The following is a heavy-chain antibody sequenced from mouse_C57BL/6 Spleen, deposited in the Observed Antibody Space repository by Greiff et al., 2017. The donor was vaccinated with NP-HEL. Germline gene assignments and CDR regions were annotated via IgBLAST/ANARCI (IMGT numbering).Heavy chain of an antibody. Sequence: EVQVVESGGGLVQPKGSLKLSCAASGFSFNTYAMNWVRQAPGKGLEWVARIRSKSNNYATYYADSVKDRFTISRDDSESMLYLQMNNLKTEDTAMYYCVRQGYSPFDYWGQGTTLTVSS. CDR1: GFSFNTYA. CDR3: VRQGYSPFDY. J-gene: IGHJ2*01. CDR2: IRSKSNNYAT. V-gene: IGHV10-1*01. D-gene: IGHD2-12*01.